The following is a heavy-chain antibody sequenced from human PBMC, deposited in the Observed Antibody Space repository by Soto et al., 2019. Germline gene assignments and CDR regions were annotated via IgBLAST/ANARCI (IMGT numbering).Heavy chain of an antibody. J-gene: IGHJ5*02. Sequence: QVQLQESGPGLVKPSQTLSLTCTVSGGSISSGDYYWSWIRQPPGKVLEWIGYIYYSGSTYYIPSHKCRVTISVDTSKNQFSLKLSSVTAADTAVYYCARVDFGVVISWFDPWGQGTLVTVSS. CDR1: GGSISSGDYY. CDR2: IYYSGST. V-gene: IGHV4-30-4*01. D-gene: IGHD3-3*01. CDR3: ARVDFGVVISWFDP.